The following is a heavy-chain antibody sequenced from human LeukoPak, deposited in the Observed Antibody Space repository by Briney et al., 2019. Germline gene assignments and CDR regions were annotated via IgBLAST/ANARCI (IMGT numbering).Heavy chain of an antibody. CDR2: ISSSSSYT. J-gene: IGHJ4*02. CDR3: ARDPGVLRYFDWPAGLDY. D-gene: IGHD3-9*01. CDR1: GFTFSDYY. V-gene: IGHV3-11*05. Sequence: GGSLRLSCAASGFTFSDYYMSWIRQAPGKGLEWVSYISSSSSYTNYADSVKGRFTISRDNAKNSLYLQMNSLRAEDTAVYYCARDPGVLRYFDWPAGLDYWGQGTLITVSS.